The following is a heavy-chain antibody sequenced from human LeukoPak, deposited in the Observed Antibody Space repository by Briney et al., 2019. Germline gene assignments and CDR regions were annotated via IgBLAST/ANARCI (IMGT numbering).Heavy chain of an antibody. J-gene: IGHJ3*02. V-gene: IGHV4-38-2*02. Sequence: SETLSLTCTVSGYSISSGYYWGWIRQPPGKGLEWIGSIYHSGSTYYNPSLKSRVTISVDTSKNQFSLKLSSVTAADTAVYYCARDITMIVVGNAFDIWGQGTMVTVSS. D-gene: IGHD3-22*01. CDR1: GYSISSGYY. CDR2: IYHSGST. CDR3: ARDITMIVVGNAFDI.